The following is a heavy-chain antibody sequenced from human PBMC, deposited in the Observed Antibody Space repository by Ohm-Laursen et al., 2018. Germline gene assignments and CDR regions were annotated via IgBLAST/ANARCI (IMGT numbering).Heavy chain of an antibody. V-gene: IGHV4-59*08. J-gene: IGHJ6*02. D-gene: IGHD4-17*01. Sequence: ETLSLTCTVSGGSISSYYWSWIRQPPGKGLEWIGYIYYSGSTNYNPSFKSRVTISVDTSKNQFSLKLSSVTAADTAVYYCARQDGDYRYYYGMDVWGQGTTVTVSS. CDR2: IYYSGST. CDR1: GGSISSYY. CDR3: ARQDGDYRYYYGMDV.